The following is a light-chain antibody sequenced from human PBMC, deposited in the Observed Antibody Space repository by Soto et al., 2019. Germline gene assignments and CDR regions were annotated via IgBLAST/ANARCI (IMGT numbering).Light chain of an antibody. J-gene: IGKJ1*01. CDR3: QHQRT. V-gene: IGKV1-5*01. CDR1: QSISSW. CDR2: DAS. Sequence: DIQMTQSPSTLSASVGDRVTITCRASQSISSWLAWYQQKPGKAPKLLIYDASSLESGVPSRFSGSGSETEFTLTISSLQPDDFATYYCQHQRTFGQGTKVDIK.